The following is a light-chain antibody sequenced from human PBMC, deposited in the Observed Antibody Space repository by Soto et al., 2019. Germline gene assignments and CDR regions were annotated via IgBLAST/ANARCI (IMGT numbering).Light chain of an antibody. J-gene: IGKJ3*01. CDR3: QQYNTWPPFT. CDR1: QSVTAN. CDR2: NGV. Sequence: EIVMTQSPSSLSVSPGERATLSYRASQSVTANLAWYQQKPGQAPRLLIYNGVTRATGIPARFTGSGSGREYTLTINSLQSEDVAMYYCQQYNTWPPFTFGPGTKVELK. V-gene: IGKV3-15*01.